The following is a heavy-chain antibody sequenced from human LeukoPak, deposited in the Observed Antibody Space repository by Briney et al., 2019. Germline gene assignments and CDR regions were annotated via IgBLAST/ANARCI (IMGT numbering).Heavy chain of an antibody. CDR3: VRAVEMATGGYFDY. V-gene: IGHV3-30-3*01. Sequence: QAGGSLRLSCAASGFTFSSYAMHWVRQAPGKGLEWVAVISYDGSNKYYADSVKGRFTISRDNSKNTLYLQMNSLRAEDTAVYYCVRAVEMATGGYFDYWGQGTLVTVSS. D-gene: IGHD5-24*01. CDR2: ISYDGSNK. J-gene: IGHJ4*02. CDR1: GFTFSSYA.